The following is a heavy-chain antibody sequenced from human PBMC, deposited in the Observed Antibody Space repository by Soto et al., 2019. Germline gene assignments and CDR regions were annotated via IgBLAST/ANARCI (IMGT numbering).Heavy chain of an antibody. Sequence: SETLSLTCTVSGGSISSSSYYWGRIRQPPGKGLEWIGSIYYSGSTYYNPSLKSRVTISVDTSKNQFSLKLSSVTAADTAVYYCARLSVEYYYDSSGYYPDYWGQGTLVTVSS. V-gene: IGHV4-39*01. CDR3: ARLSVEYYYDSSGYYPDY. J-gene: IGHJ4*02. CDR2: IYYSGST. CDR1: GGSISSSSYY. D-gene: IGHD3-22*01.